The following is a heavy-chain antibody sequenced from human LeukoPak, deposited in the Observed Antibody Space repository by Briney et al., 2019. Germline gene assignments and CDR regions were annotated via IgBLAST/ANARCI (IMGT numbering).Heavy chain of an antibody. D-gene: IGHD3-9*01. V-gene: IGHV4-39*01. CDR3: ARSAPGYYDIWSN. CDR1: GGSISSSSYY. CDR2: IYYSGST. Sequence: SETLSLTCTVSGGSISSSSYYWGWIRQPPGKGLEWIGNIYYSGSTYYNPSLKSRLTISVDTSKNQFSLKLSSVTAADTAVYYCARSAPGYYDIWSNWGQGTLVTVSS. J-gene: IGHJ4*02.